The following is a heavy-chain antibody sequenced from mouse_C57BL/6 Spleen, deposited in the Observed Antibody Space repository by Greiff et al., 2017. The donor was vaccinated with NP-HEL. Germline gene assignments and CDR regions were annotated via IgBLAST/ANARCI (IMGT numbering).Heavy chain of an antibody. CDR1: GYAFSSYW. V-gene: IGHV1-80*01. D-gene: IGHD1-1*01. CDR2: IYPGDGDT. CDR3: ARVVATSYWYFDV. J-gene: IGHJ1*03. Sequence: VQLQQSGAELVKPGASVKISCKASGYAFSSYWMNWVKQRPGKGLEWIGQIYPGDGDTNYNGKFKGKATLTADKSSSTAYMQLSSLTSEDSAVYFFARVVATSYWYFDVWGTGTTVTVSS.